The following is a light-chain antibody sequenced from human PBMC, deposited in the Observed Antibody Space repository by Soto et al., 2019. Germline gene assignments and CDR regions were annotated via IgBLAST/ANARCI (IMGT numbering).Light chain of an antibody. CDR2: EVN. CDR1: SSDVGSYDA. J-gene: IGLJ1*01. CDR3: CSYAGTSYV. V-gene: IGLV2-23*02. Sequence: SPGQSITISCTGTSSDVGSYDAVSWYQHHPGKVPKLMIYEVNKRPSGVSYRFSGSKSGNTASLTISGLQAEDEADYYCCSYAGTSYVFGSGTKVTVL.